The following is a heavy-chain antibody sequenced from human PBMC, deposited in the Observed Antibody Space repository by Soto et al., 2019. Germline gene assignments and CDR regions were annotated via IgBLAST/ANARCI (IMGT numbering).Heavy chain of an antibody. V-gene: IGHV4-4*02. CDR3: ASLTTVILGFDY. CDR2: IYHSGST. Sequence: PSETLSLTCAVSGSSISSSNWWSWVRQPPGKGLEWIGEIYHSGSTNYNPSLKSRVTISVDKSKNQFSLKLSSVTAADTAVYYCASLTTVILGFDYWGQGTLVTVSS. CDR1: GSSISSSNW. D-gene: IGHD4-17*01. J-gene: IGHJ4*02.